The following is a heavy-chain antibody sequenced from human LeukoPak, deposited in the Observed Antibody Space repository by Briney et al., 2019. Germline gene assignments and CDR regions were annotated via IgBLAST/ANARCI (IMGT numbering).Heavy chain of an antibody. Sequence: GGSLRLSCAASGFTFSSYSMTWVRQAPGKGLEWVSSISSSSSYIYYADSVKGRFTISRDNSKNTLYLQMNSLRAEDTAVYYCARKCESGSYLDYWGQGTLVTVSS. V-gene: IGHV3-21*04. D-gene: IGHD1-26*01. CDR1: GFTFSSYS. J-gene: IGHJ4*02. CDR3: ARKCESGSYLDY. CDR2: ISSSSSYI.